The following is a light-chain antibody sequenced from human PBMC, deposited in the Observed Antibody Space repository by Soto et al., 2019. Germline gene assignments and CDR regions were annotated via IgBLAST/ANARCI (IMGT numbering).Light chain of an antibody. V-gene: IGKV1-8*01. Sequence: AIGMTQCPSSLSASTGDRVTITCRACQGISSYLAWYQQKPGKAPKLLIYAASTLQSGVPSSFSGSGSGTEFTLTISSLQPEEFATYYCQQLNSHPLTFGGGNKVDIK. CDR3: QQLNSHPLT. CDR2: AAS. J-gene: IGKJ4*01. CDR1: QGISSY.